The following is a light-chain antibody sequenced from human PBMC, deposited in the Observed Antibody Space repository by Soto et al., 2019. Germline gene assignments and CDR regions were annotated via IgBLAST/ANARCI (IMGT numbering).Light chain of an antibody. J-gene: IGLJ1*01. CDR1: ISDVGSYDH. CDR2: EVS. Sequence: QSALTQPSSVSGSPGQSITISCSGTISDVGSYDHVPWYQQFPGKTPKLMIYEVSNRPSGVSSRFSGSKSGNTASLTISGLQAEDEADYYCISYAGSSTSYVFGSGTKVTV. V-gene: IGLV2-14*01. CDR3: ISYAGSSTSYV.